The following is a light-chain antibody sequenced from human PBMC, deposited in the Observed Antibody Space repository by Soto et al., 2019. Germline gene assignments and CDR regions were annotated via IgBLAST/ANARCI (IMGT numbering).Light chain of an antibody. CDR1: TGAVTSGHY. J-gene: IGLJ2*01. V-gene: IGLV7-46*01. Sequence: QAVVTQEPSLTVSPGGTVTLTCGSSTGAVTSGHYPYRFQQNPGQAPRTLIYDTSNKHSWTPARFSGSLLGGKAALTLSGAQPEDEAEYYCLLSYSGARLVVFGGGTQLTVL. CDR3: LLSYSGARLVV. CDR2: DTS.